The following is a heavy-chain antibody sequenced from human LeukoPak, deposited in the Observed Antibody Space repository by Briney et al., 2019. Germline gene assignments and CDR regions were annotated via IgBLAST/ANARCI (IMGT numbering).Heavy chain of an antibody. D-gene: IGHD6-19*01. J-gene: IGHJ5*02. CDR2: ISAYNGNT. V-gene: IGHV1-18*04. CDR1: GYTFTGYY. CDR3: ARAAAVAKNWFDP. Sequence: ASVKVSCKASGYTFTGYYMHWVRQAPGQGLEWMGWISAYNGNTNYAQKLQGRVTMTTGTSTSTAYMELRSLRSDDTAVYYCARAAAVAKNWFDPWGQGTLVTVSS.